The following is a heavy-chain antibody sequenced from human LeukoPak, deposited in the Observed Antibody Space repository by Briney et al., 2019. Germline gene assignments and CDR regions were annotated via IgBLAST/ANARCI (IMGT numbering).Heavy chain of an antibody. Sequence: ASVKVSCKASGYTFTSYDIHWVRQATGQGLEWMGWMNPNSGNTGYAQKFQGRVTMTRSTSINTAYMELSSLRSEDTAVYYCARGPNYAFWSGSYYYYMDVWGQGTTVTVSS. V-gene: IGHV1-8*01. CDR2: MNPNSGNT. CDR1: GYTFTSYD. CDR3: ARGPNYAFWSGSYYYYMDV. D-gene: IGHD3-3*01. J-gene: IGHJ6*03.